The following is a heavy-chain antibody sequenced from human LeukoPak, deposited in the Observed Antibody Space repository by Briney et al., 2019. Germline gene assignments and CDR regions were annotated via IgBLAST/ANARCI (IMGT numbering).Heavy chain of an antibody. J-gene: IGHJ4*02. CDR3: AKSVGSAGLGCFDY. CDR2: ISWNSGSI. Sequence: GGSLRLSCAASGFTFSSYAMHWVRQAPGTGLEWVSGISWNSGSIGYADSVKGRFTISRDNAKNSLYLQMNSLRAEDTALYYCAKSVGSAGLGCFDYWGQGTLVTVSS. CDR1: GFTFSSYA. V-gene: IGHV3-9*01. D-gene: IGHD1-26*01.